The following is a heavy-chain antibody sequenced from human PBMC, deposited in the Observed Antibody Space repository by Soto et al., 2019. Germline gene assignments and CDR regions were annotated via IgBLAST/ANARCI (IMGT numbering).Heavy chain of an antibody. Sequence: GESLKISCKGSGYSFTSYWIGWVRQMPGKGLERMGIIYPGDSDTRYSPSFQGQVTISADKSITTTYLQWSSLKASDTAIYYCARGRVVGGRNFGYWGPGTLVTVSS. CDR2: IYPGDSDT. D-gene: IGHD1-26*01. J-gene: IGHJ4*02. V-gene: IGHV5-51*01. CDR1: GYSFTSYW. CDR3: ARGRVVGGRNFGY.